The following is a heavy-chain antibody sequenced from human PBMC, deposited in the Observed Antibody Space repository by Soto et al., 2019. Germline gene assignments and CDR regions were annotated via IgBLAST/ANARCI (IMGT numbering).Heavy chain of an antibody. V-gene: IGHV4-28*01. D-gene: IGHD2-2*01. CDR3: AKSPYADALDI. CDR2: IFHSGTT. CDR1: GYSITNVNW. J-gene: IGHJ3*02. Sequence: QVQLQESGPGLVKPSDTLSLTCAVSGYSITNVNWWAWIRQPPGKGLEWIGYIFHSGTTHYNPSLKSRVTMSVDTSKNQFSRKVDSLTAEDTAVYYCAKSPYADALDIWGQGTMFPVSS.